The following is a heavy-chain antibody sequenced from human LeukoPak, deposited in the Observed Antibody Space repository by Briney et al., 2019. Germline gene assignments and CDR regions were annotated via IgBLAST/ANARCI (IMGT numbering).Heavy chain of an antibody. CDR3: AKDQRIVVVPAAIDWGYYYYGMDV. CDR1: GFTFSSYG. CDR2: ISYDGSNK. D-gene: IGHD2-2*02. J-gene: IGHJ6*02. V-gene: IGHV3-30*18. Sequence: GGSLRLSCAASGFTFSSYGMHWVRQAPGKGLEWVAVISYDGSNKYYADSVKGRFTISRDNSKNTLYLQMNSLRAEDTAVYYCAKDQRIVVVPAAIDWGYYYYGMDVWGQGTTVTVSS.